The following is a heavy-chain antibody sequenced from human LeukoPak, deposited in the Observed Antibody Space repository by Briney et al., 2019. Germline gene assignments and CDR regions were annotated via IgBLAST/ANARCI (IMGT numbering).Heavy chain of an antibody. CDR1: GYTFSRYY. Sequence: ASVKVSCKASGYTFSRYYMHCVRQAPGQGLEWMGIINPSGGTGYAQKFQGRVTMARDTCTTTVYMELSRLRSEDTAVYYCARGGARFDFDPWGQGTLVTVSS. CDR2: INPSGGT. V-gene: IGHV1-46*01. D-gene: IGHD3-16*01. J-gene: IGHJ5*02. CDR3: ARGGARFDFDP.